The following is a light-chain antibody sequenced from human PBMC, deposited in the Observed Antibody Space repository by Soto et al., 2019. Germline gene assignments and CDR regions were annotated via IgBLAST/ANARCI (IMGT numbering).Light chain of an antibody. V-gene: IGKV3-15*01. J-gene: IGKJ4*01. Sequence: ELVMTHSPATLSLSPGELSTLSCRASQSVSSNLAWYQEKPGQAPRLLIYGASTRAAGIPARFSGSGSGTEFTLTISSLQSEDFAVYCCQQYNNWPLTFGGGTKVDTK. CDR2: GAS. CDR3: QQYNNWPLT. CDR1: QSVSSN.